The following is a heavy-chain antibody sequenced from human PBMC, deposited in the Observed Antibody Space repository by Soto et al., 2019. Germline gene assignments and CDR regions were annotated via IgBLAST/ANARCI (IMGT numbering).Heavy chain of an antibody. V-gene: IGHV1-18*04. J-gene: IGHJ6*02. Sequence: QVQLVQSGAEVKKPGASVKVSCKASGYTFSSYGISWVRQAPGQGLEWMGWISAYNGNTNYAQKLQDRVTMTTDTSTSIADMELRSLRSDDTVLYYCARDGVYGSGSYGYYGMDVWGQGTTVTVS. D-gene: IGHD3-10*01. CDR3: ARDGVYGSGSYGYYGMDV. CDR2: ISAYNGNT. CDR1: GYTFSSYG.